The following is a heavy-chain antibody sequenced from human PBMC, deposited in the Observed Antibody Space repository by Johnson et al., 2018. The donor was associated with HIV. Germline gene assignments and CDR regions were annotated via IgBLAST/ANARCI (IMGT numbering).Heavy chain of an antibody. V-gene: IGHV3-33*06. CDR3: AKDRGTTRAFDI. D-gene: IGHD2/OR15-2a*01. CDR2: VWYDGSNK. Sequence: QVQLVESGGCVVQPGRSLRLSCAASGFTFSSYGMHWVRQAPGKGLEWVAGVWYDGSNKYYADSVKGRFTISRDNSKNTLYLQMNSLRAEDTAVYYCAKDRGTTRAFDIWGQGTMVTVSS. J-gene: IGHJ3*02. CDR1: GFTFSSYG.